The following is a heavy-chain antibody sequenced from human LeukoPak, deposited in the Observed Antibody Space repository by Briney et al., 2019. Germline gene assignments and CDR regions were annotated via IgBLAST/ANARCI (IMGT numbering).Heavy chain of an antibody. CDR3: ARSVGTWFDP. CDR2: IYYSGST. Sequence: PSETLSLTCTVSGGSVSSGSYYWSWIRQPPGKGLEWIGYIYYSGSTNYNPSLKSRVTISVDTSKNQFSLKLSFVTAADTAVYYCARSVGTWFDPWGQGTLVTVSS. CDR1: GGSVSSGSYY. J-gene: IGHJ5*02. D-gene: IGHD2-15*01. V-gene: IGHV4-61*01.